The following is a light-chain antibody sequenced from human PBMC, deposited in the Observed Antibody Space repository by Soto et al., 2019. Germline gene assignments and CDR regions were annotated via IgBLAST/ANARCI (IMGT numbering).Light chain of an antibody. Sequence: MTQSPGTLSVSPGERATLSCKASQSVSSNLAWYPQKPGQAPRLLIYGASTRATAIPARFSGSGSGTEFTLTISSLQSEDFAVYYCQQYSYWPVTFGQGTKVEIK. CDR2: GAS. CDR3: QQYSYWPVT. J-gene: IGKJ1*01. CDR1: QSVSSN. V-gene: IGKV3-15*01.